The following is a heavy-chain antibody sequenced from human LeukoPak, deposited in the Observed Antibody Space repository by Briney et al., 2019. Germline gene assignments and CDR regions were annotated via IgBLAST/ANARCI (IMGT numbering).Heavy chain of an antibody. CDR1: GFTVSSNY. CDR2: IYSGGST. Sequence: GGSLRLSCAASGFTVSSNYMSWVRQAPGKGLEWVSVIYSGGSTYYADSVKGRFTIFRDNSKNKLYLQMNSLRAEDTAVYHCVRDHYDSSGYYYSTYWGQGTLVTVSS. CDR3: VRDHYDSSGYYYSTY. V-gene: IGHV3-66*02. J-gene: IGHJ4*02. D-gene: IGHD3-22*01.